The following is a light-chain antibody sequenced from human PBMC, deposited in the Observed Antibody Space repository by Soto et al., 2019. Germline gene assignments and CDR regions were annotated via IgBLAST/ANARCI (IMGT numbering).Light chain of an antibody. CDR1: QDIVAY. CDR3: QQAYSFPIT. J-gene: IGKJ5*01. Sequence: DIQVTQSASSXSAXXXXRXXXAXRASQDIVAYLAWYQHKPGRAPELLIRAASTLQSGVPSRFSGSGSGTDFTLTINSLQPEDFATYYCQQAYSFPITFGQGTRLEI. V-gene: IGKV1D-12*01. CDR2: AAS.